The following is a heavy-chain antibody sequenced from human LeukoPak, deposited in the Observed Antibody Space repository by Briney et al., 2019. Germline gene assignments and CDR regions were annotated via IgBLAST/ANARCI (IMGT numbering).Heavy chain of an antibody. CDR3: ARGVITMIVVTYFDY. CDR2: IIPIFGTA. CDR1: GGTFSSYA. J-gene: IGHJ4*02. V-gene: IGHV1-69*06. Sequence: SVKVSCKASGGTFSSYAISWVRQAPGQGLEWMGGIIPIFGTANYAQKFQGRVTITADKSTSTAYMELRSLRSDDTAVYYCARGVITMIVVTYFDYWGQGTLVTVSS. D-gene: IGHD3-22*01.